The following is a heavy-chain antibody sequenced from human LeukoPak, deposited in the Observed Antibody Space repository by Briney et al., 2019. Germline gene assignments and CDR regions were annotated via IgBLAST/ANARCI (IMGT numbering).Heavy chain of an antibody. Sequence: ASVKVSCKVSGYTLTELSMHWVRQAPGKGLEWMGGFDPEDGETIYAQKFQGRVTMTGDTSTDTAYMELSSLRSEDTAVYYCATDAPIAAAGVRAFDIWGQGTMVTVSS. CDR1: GYTLTELS. CDR2: FDPEDGET. D-gene: IGHD6-13*01. CDR3: ATDAPIAAAGVRAFDI. V-gene: IGHV1-24*01. J-gene: IGHJ3*02.